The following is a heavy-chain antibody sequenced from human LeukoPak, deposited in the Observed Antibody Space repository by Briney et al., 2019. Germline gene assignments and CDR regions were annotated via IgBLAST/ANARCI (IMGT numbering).Heavy chain of an antibody. CDR1: GSTVSSNY. D-gene: IGHD1-26*01. Sequence: QTGGSLRLSCAVSGSTVSSNYMSWVRQAPGKGLEWVSVIYSAGSTYYAGSVKGRFTISRDNSKNTMYLQMNSLRVEDTAVYYCARLPEWELPNYWGQGTLVTVSS. J-gene: IGHJ4*02. V-gene: IGHV3-53*01. CDR3: ARLPEWELPNY. CDR2: IYSAGST.